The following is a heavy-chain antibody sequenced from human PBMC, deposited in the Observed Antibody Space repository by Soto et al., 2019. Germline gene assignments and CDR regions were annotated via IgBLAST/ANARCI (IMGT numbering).Heavy chain of an antibody. Sequence: PSETLSLTCSVSSASLSSSTYYWSWIRQPPGRGPEWIGSIYYSGNTYYKPSLKSRVSMSIDTSRNQFSLKLTSVTAADTGVYYCASSSPFHYWGPGILVTV. D-gene: IGHD6-6*01. CDR3: ASSSPFHY. CDR2: IYYSGNT. J-gene: IGHJ4*02. CDR1: SASLSSSTYY. V-gene: IGHV4-39*01.